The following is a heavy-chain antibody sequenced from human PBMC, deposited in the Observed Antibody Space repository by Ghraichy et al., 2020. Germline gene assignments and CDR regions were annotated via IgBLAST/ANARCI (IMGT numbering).Heavy chain of an antibody. CDR2: IYHTGSS. CDR1: GGSITTNW. CDR3: ARHIAVPTTRGFDY. J-gene: IGHJ4*02. Sequence: TLSLTCAVSGGSITTNWWSWVRQPPGKGLEWIGEIYHTGSSNYNPSLESRVTISIDKTKNQFSVELSSVTAADTAIYYCARHIAVPTTRGFDYWGQGTLVTVSS. D-gene: IGHD6-19*01. V-gene: IGHV4-4*02.